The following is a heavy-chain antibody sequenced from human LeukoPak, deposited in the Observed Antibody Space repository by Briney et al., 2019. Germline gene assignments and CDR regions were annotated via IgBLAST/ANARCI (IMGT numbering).Heavy chain of an antibody. D-gene: IGHD4-17*01. CDR3: ARSPYGDYSGISDY. J-gene: IGHJ4*02. V-gene: IGHV1-18*01. CDR2: ISAYNGNT. CDR1: GYTFTSYG. Sequence: GASVKVSCKASGYTFTSYGISWVRQAPGQGLEWMGWISAYNGNTNYAQKLQGRVTMTTDTSTSTAYMELRSLRSDDTAVYYCARSPYGDYSGISDYWGQGTLVTVSS.